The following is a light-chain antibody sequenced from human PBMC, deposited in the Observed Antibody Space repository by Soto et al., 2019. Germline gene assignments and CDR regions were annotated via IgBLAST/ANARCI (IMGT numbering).Light chain of an antibody. CDR3: LQDINYPWT. J-gene: IGKJ1*01. CDR1: QNINTD. CDR2: GAS. Sequence: IQMTQSPSSLSASVGDRVTITCRASQNINTDLAWYQQKPGKPPKVLIYGASNLQSGVPPRFSGSGSGTDFTLAISSLQPEDSATYYCLQDINYPWTFGQGTKVDIK. V-gene: IGKV1-6*01.